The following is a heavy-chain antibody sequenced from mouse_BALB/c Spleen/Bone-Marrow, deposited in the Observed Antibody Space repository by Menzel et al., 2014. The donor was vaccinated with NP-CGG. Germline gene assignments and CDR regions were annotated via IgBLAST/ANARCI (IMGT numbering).Heavy chain of an antibody. V-gene: IGHV1-4*02. J-gene: IGHJ3*01. CDR1: GYTFTSYT. CDR2: IIPGSGYT. CDR3: EREFRC. Sequence: VQLVESAAELVRPGASVKMSCKASGYTFTSYTMNWVRQRPGQGLEWIGYIIPGSGYTEYTQKFKGKTTLTTDKSSSTPYNQLSTVKSEGYVFECCEREFRCWGQGTLVTVSS.